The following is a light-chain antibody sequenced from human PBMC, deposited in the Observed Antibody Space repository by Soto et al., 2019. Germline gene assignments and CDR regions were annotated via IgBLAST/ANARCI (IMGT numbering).Light chain of an antibody. CDR3: QQYNDWPWT. J-gene: IGKJ1*01. V-gene: IGKV3-15*01. Sequence: EIVMTQSPATQSMSPGERATLSCRASQSVSSSLAWYQQKPGEAPRLLIYGASSRATGIPARFSGSGSGTEFTLTISSLQSEDFAVYYCQQYNDWPWTFGQGTKVDIK. CDR1: QSVSSS. CDR2: GAS.